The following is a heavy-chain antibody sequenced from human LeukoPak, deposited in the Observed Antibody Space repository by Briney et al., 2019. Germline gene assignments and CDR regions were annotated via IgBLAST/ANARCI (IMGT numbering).Heavy chain of an antibody. CDR1: GFTFSSYW. Sequence: GGSLRLSCAASGFTFSSYWVSWVRQAPGKGLEWVANIKQDGSEKYYVDSVKGRFTISRDNAKNSLYLQMNSLRAEDTAVYYCARERKEAMAYFDYWGQGTLVTVSS. CDR2: IKQDGSEK. CDR3: ARERKEAMAYFDY. V-gene: IGHV3-7*01. D-gene: IGHD5-18*01. J-gene: IGHJ4*02.